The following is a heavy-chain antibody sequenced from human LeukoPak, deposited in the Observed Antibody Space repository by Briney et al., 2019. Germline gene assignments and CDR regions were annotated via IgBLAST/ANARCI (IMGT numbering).Heavy chain of an antibody. J-gene: IGHJ4*02. CDR2: IGGSGGDI. Sequence: GGSLRLSCAASGFTFSTYTMYWVRKPPGKGLEWVSIIGGSGGDIHYADSVKGRFTISRDNSKNTLYLQMNSLRVEDTAIYYCAIDPNWGIHYWGQGVLVTVSS. D-gene: IGHD7-27*01. CDR3: AIDPNWGIHY. V-gene: IGHV3-23*01. CDR1: GFTFSTYT.